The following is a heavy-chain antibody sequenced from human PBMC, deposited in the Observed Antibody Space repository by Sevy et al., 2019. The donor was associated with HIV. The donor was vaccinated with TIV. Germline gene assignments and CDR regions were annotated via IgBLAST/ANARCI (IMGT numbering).Heavy chain of an antibody. CDR2: IYSGGST. D-gene: IGHD3-22*01. J-gene: IGHJ3*02. V-gene: IGHV3-53*01. Sequence: GSLRLSCAASGFTVSSNYMSWVRQAPGKGLEWVSVIYSGGSTYYADSVKGRFTISSDNSKNTLYLQMNSLIAEDTAVYYCASEYYESSGDYSPGAFDIWGQGTMVTVSS. CDR1: GFTVSSNY. CDR3: ASEYYESSGDYSPGAFDI.